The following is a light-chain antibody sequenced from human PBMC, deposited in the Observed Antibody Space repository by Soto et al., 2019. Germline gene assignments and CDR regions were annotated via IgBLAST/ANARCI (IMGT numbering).Light chain of an antibody. J-gene: IGKJ3*01. Sequence: IQMTQSPSTLSASVGDRVSITCRASDNIAPWVAWYQQKPGKAPKLLIYKAANLADEVPSRFAGSGSGTEFTLTINSLQREDFATYYCQESISNLGTFGPGTKVDIK. CDR1: DNIAPW. CDR2: KAA. CDR3: QESISNLGT. V-gene: IGKV1-5*03.